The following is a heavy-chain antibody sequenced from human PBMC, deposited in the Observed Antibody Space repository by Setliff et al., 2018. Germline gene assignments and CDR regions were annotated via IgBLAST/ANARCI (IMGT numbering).Heavy chain of an antibody. Sequence: PSETLSLTCAVYGGSFSGYSWSWIRQPPGKGLEWIGYMYASGTTDYNPSLESRVAILADTSKNQLSLKLSSVTAADTAVYYCASRTTGPGGWFDFWGQGSLVTVSS. CDR2: MYASGTT. D-gene: IGHD1-1*01. CDR1: GGSFSGYS. J-gene: IGHJ5*01. V-gene: IGHV4-59*01. CDR3: ASRTTGPGGWFDF.